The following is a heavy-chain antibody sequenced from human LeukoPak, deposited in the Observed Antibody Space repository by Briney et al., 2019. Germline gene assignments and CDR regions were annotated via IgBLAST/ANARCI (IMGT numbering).Heavy chain of an antibody. V-gene: IGHV3-53*01. Sequence: GGSLRLSCAVFGFSISNNYMSWVRQAPGKGLEWVSVIYSGGPTYYADSVKGRFTISRDNSKNTVYLQMNSLRAEDTAVYYCARGGGTAYHHRPESHHENFDYWGQGTLVTVSS. J-gene: IGHJ4*02. CDR3: ARGGGTAYHHRPESHHENFDY. CDR2: IYSGGPT. D-gene: IGHD3-16*01. CDR1: GFSISNNY.